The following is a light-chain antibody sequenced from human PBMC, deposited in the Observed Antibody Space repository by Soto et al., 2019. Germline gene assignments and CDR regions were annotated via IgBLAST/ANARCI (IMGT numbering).Light chain of an antibody. CDR2: GEF. CDR1: QSISTSS. Sequence: EIVFTQSPGTLSLSPGERATLNCRASQSISTSSLAWYRQKPGQAPRLLIYGEFNRATGIQDRFSGGGSGTDFTLTITRLENEEFAVYYCKYYGNSPLTVGQGNKVDIK. J-gene: IGKJ1*01. CDR3: KYYGNSPLT. V-gene: IGKV3-20*01.